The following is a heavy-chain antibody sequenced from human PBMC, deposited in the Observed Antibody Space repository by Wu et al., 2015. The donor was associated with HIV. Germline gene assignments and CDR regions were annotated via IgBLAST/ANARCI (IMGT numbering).Heavy chain of an antibody. D-gene: IGHD3-9*01. J-gene: IGHJ4*02. CDR2: ISAYNGNT. Sequence: QVQLVQSGPEVKKPGASVRGACKASGYTFTNYGIIWVRQAPGQGLEWMGWISAYNGNTNYAQMLQGRVTMTTDTSTSTAYMELRSLRSDDTAVFLCARAPDVILTGYYKGSMFDYWGQGTLVTVSS. CDR1: GYTFTNYG. CDR3: ARAPDVILTGYYKGSMFDY. V-gene: IGHV1-18*01.